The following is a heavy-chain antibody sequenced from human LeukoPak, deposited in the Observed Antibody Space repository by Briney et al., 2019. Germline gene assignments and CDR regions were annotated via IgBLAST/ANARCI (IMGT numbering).Heavy chain of an antibody. Sequence: GRSLRLSCAAFGFTFSNYGMHWVRQAPGKGLEWVAVISPDGSNKYYADSVKGRFTISRDNAKNSLYLQVNSLRAEDTAVYYCARGTGTTAYFDYWGQGTLVTVSS. CDR2: ISPDGSNK. J-gene: IGHJ4*02. V-gene: IGHV3-30*03. D-gene: IGHD1-1*01. CDR1: GFTFSNYG. CDR3: ARGTGTTAYFDY.